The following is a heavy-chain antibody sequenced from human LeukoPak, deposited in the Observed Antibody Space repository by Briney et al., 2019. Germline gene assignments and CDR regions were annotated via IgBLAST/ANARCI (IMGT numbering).Heavy chain of an antibody. Sequence: SQTLSLTCTVSGGSISRGSYYWSWIRQPPGRGLEWIGDSYYSGSTSYNPSLQSRGTISLGTAKNEFALKLSSGPAADTAVYYCASTLESYPAEYFQHWGQGTLVPVSS. CDR1: GGSISRGSYY. J-gene: IGHJ1*01. D-gene: IGHD1-26*01. V-gene: IGHV4-61*01. CDR3: ASTLESYPAEYFQH. CDR2: SYYSGST.